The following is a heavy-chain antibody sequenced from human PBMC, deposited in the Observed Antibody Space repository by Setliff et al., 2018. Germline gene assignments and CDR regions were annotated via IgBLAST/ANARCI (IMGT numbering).Heavy chain of an antibody. V-gene: IGHV1-46*01. Sequence: GASVKVSCKASGYTLTNYYMHWVRQAPGQGLEWMGIINPSGSITTYAQKFQGRVTMTRDTSTSTVYMELSSLRSEDTAVFYCAREADGAFDIWGQGTMVTVSS. J-gene: IGHJ3*02. CDR2: INPSGSIT. CDR3: AREADGAFDI. CDR1: GYTLTNYY.